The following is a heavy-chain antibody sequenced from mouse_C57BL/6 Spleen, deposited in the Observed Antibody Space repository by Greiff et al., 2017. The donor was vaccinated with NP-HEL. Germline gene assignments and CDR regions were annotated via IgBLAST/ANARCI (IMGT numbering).Heavy chain of an antibody. CDR2: IYPGSGST. CDR3: ARARDYDYGSWFAY. V-gene: IGHV1-55*01. J-gene: IGHJ3*01. CDR1: GYTFTSYW. D-gene: IGHD2-4*01. Sequence: QVQLQQPGAELVKPGASVKMSCKASGYTFTSYWITWVKQRPGQGLEWIGDIYPGSGSTNYNEKFKSKATLTVDTSSSTAYMQLSSLTSEDSAVYYCARARDYDYGSWFAYWGQGTLVTVSA.